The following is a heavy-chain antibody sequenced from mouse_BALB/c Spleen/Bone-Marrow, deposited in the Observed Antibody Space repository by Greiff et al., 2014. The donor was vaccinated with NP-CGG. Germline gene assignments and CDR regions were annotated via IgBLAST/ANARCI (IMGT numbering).Heavy chain of an antibody. D-gene: IGHD4-1*01. V-gene: IGHV1-7*01. CDR1: GYTFTSYW. CDR3: ARSRTGTYFDY. CDR2: INPSTGYA. Sequence: QVQLKHSGAELAKPGASAKMSCKASGYTFTSYWMHWVKQRPGQGLEWIGYINPSTGYAEYNQKFKDKATLTADKSSSTAYMQLSSLTSGDSAVYYCARSRTGTYFDYWGQGTTLTVSS. J-gene: IGHJ2*01.